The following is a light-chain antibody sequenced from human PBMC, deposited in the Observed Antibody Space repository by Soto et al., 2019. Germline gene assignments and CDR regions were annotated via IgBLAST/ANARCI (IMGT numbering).Light chain of an antibody. Sequence: ETILTQSPAILSVSPGERATLSCRASQSIRSNLAWYQQIPGQAPRLLVYSASTRATGIPARFSGSGSGTDFTLTIASLQSEDFAVHYCQHYFDRPLTFGGGTKV. V-gene: IGKV3-15*01. CDR2: SAS. CDR1: QSIRSN. J-gene: IGKJ4*01. CDR3: QHYFDRPLT.